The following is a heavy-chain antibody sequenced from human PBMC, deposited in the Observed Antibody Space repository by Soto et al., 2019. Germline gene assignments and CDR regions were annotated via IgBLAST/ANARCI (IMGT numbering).Heavy chain of an antibody. CDR2: IYHSGST. Sequence: PSETLSLTCAVSGGSISSGGYSWSWIRQPPGKGLEWLGYIYHSGSTYYNPSLKSRVTISVDRSKDQFSLKLSSLTAADTAVYYCARGVQHYDYVWGSYRPTHWFDPWGQGTLVTVSS. CDR3: ARGVQHYDYVWGSYRPTHWFDP. CDR1: GGSISSGGYS. D-gene: IGHD3-16*02. V-gene: IGHV4-30-2*01. J-gene: IGHJ5*02.